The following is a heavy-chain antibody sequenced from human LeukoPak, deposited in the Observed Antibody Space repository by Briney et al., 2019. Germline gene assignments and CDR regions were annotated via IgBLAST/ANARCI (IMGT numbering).Heavy chain of an antibody. Sequence: SETLSLTCAVYGGSFSGYYWSWIRQPPGKGLEWIGEINHSGSTNYNPSLKSRVTISVDTSKNQFSLKLSSVTAADTAVYYCARVYSGWYRLVDYWGQGTLVTISS. CDR1: GGSFSGYY. J-gene: IGHJ4*02. D-gene: IGHD6-19*01. CDR2: INHSGST. V-gene: IGHV4-34*01. CDR3: ARVYSGWYRLVDY.